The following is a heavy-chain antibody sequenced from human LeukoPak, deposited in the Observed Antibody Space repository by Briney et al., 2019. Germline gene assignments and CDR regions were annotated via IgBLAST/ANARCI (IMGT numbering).Heavy chain of an antibody. J-gene: IGHJ6*03. CDR2: IYYSGST. CDR3: AGGTGVVPAANYYMDV. D-gene: IGHD2-2*01. CDR1: GGSISSYY. Sequence: SETLSLTCTVSGGSISSYYWSWIRQPAGKGLEWIGYIYYSGSTNYNPSLKSRVTISVDTSKNQFSLKLSSVTAADTAVYYCAGGTGVVPAANYYMDVWGKGTTVTVSS. V-gene: IGHV4-59*01.